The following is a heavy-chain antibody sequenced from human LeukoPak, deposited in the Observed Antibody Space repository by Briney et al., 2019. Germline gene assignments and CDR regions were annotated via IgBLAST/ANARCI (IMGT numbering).Heavy chain of an antibody. CDR3: ARSPPVTSYNWFDP. CDR1: GGSISSYY. J-gene: IGHJ5*02. Sequence: SETLSLTCTVSGGSISSYYWSWIRQSPGKGLEWIGYIYYSGSTNYNPSLKSRVTISVDTSKNQFSLKLSSVTAADTAVYYCARSPPVTSYNWFDPWGQGTLVTVSS. V-gene: IGHV4-59*01. CDR2: IYYSGST. D-gene: IGHD4-17*01.